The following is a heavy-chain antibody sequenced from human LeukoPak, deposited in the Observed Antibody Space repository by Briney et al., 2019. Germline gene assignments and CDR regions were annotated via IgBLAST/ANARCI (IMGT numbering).Heavy chain of an antibody. CDR1: GYSFTSYW. CDR3: ARHPTPSSYSSS. J-gene: IGHJ5*02. V-gene: IGHV5-51*01. Sequence: GESLQISCKGSGYSFTSYWIGWVRQMPGKGLEWMGIIYPADSDTRYSPSFQSQVTISADKSISTAYLQWSSLKASDTAMYYCARHPTPSSYSSSWGQGTLVTVSS. D-gene: IGHD6-6*01. CDR2: IYPADSDT.